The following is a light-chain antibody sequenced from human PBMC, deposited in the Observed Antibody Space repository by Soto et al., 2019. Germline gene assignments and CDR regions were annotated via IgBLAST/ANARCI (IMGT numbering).Light chain of an antibody. Sequence: EIVLTQSPATLSLSPGEGVTLSCRASQSVSSYLAWYQQKPGQAPRLLIYDASNRATSIPARFSGGGSGTDFTLTISSLEPEDFAVYYCQQRSNWPRYTFGQGTKLEIK. V-gene: IGKV3-11*01. CDR1: QSVSSY. CDR3: QQRSNWPRYT. CDR2: DAS. J-gene: IGKJ2*01.